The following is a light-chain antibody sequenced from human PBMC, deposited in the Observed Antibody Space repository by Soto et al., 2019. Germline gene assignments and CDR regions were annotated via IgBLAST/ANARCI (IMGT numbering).Light chain of an antibody. V-gene: IGKV1-9*01. CDR2: AAS. CDR3: QQLNSYPPIT. J-gene: IGKJ3*01. Sequence: DIQLTQSPSFLSASVGDRVTITCRASQGISSYLAWYQQKPGKAPKLLIYAASTLQSGVPSRFSGSGSGTEFTLTISSLQPEDFATDYCQQLNSYPPITFGPGTKVDIK. CDR1: QGISSY.